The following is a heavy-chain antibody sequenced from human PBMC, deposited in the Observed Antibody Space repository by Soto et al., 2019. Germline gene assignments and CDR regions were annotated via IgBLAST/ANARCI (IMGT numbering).Heavy chain of an antibody. Sequence: QITLKESGPTLVKPTQTLTLTCTFSGFSLSTGGVGVGWIRQPPGKALEWLALIYWNDDKRYSPSLKSRLTITKDTSKNQVVLTMTNMDPVDTATYYCAHRPGVVYAQDFDYWGQGTLVTVSS. CDR3: AHRPGVVYAQDFDY. CDR1: GFSLSTGGVG. CDR2: IYWNDDK. J-gene: IGHJ4*02. V-gene: IGHV2-5*01. D-gene: IGHD2-8*02.